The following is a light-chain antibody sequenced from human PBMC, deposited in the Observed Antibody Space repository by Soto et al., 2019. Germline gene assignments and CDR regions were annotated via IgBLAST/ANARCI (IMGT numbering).Light chain of an antibody. V-gene: IGLV2-11*01. Sequence: QSALTQPRSVSGSPGQSVTISCTGGSSDVGGYNYVSWYQQHPGKAPKLMIYDVSKRPSGVPDRFSGSKSGYTASLTISGLQTEDEADYYCCSYAGRYTYVFGTGTQLTVL. CDR3: CSYAGRYTYV. J-gene: IGLJ6*01. CDR2: DVS. CDR1: SSDVGGYNY.